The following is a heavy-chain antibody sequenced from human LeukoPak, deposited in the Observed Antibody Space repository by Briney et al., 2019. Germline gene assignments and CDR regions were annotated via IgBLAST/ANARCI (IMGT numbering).Heavy chain of an antibody. D-gene: IGHD3-22*01. CDR3: AKSRDSSGYYFGLYY. Sequence: GGSLRLSCAASGFTFSSYAMSWVRQAPGKGLEWVSAISGSGGSTYYADSVKGRFTISRDNSKNTLYLQMNSLRAEVTAVYYCAKSRDSSGYYFGLYYWGQGTLVTVSS. CDR2: ISGSGGST. V-gene: IGHV3-23*01. J-gene: IGHJ4*02. CDR1: GFTFSSYA.